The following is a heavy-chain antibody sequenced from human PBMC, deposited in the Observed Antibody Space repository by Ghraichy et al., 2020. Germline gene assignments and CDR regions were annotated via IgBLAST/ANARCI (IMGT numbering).Heavy chain of an antibody. J-gene: IGHJ3*02. D-gene: IGHD6-19*01. CDR3: ARIFGYSSGWGAFDI. V-gene: IGHV2-70*04. Sequence: SGPTLVKPTQTLTLTCTFSGFSLSTSGMRVSWIRQPPGKALEWLGRIDWDDDKVYSTSLKTRLTISKDTSKNQVVLTMTNMDPVDTATYYCARIFGYSSGWGAFDIWGQGTMVTVSS. CDR1: GFSLSTSGMR. CDR2: IDWDDDK.